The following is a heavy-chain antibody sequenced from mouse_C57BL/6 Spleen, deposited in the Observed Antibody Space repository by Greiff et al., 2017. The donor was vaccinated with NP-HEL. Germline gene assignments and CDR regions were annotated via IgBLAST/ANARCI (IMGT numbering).Heavy chain of an antibody. V-gene: IGHV5-4*01. CDR2: ISDGGSYT. CDR1: GFTFSSYA. Sequence: EVKVEESGGGLVKPGGSLKLSCAASGFTFSSYAMSWVRQTPEKRLEWVATISDGGSYTYYPDNVKGRFTISRDNAKNNLYLQMSHLKSEDTAMYYCARDDYDYDPAYAMDYWGQGTSVTVSS. CDR3: ARDDYDYDPAYAMDY. J-gene: IGHJ4*01. D-gene: IGHD2-4*01.